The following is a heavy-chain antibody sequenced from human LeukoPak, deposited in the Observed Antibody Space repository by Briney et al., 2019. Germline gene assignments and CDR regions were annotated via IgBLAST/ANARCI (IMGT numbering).Heavy chain of an antibody. CDR3: ARHAAYSSGWSFDC. CDR1: GYPFTDYW. J-gene: IGHJ4*02. D-gene: IGHD6-19*01. V-gene: IGHV5-51*01. CDR2: IYPGDSDT. Sequence: GESLKISCKGSGYPFTDYWIGWVRQMPGKGLEWMGIIYPGDSDTTCSPSFQGQVSISADKSINTAYLQWSSLKASDTAIYYCARHAAYSSGWSFDCWGQGTLVTVSS.